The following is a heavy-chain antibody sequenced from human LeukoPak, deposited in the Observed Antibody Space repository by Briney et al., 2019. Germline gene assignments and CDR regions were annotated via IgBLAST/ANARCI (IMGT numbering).Heavy chain of an antibody. CDR1: GGSISSYY. V-gene: IGHV4-4*07. CDR3: ARSVAFGRSNPPRHFDY. J-gene: IGHJ4*02. Sequence: SETLSHTCTVSGGSISSYYWSWIRQPAGKGLEWIGRIYTSGSTNYNPSLKSRVTMSVDTSKNQFSLKLSSVTAADTAVYYCARSVAFGRSNPPRHFDYWGQGTLVTVSS. D-gene: IGHD4-4*01. CDR2: IYTSGST.